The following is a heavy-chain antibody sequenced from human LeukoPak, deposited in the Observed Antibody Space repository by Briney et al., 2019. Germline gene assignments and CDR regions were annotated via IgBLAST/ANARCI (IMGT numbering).Heavy chain of an antibody. CDR1: GFTFSSYA. J-gene: IGHJ4*02. CDR2: ISYDGSNK. V-gene: IGHV3-30-3*01. Sequence: GRSLRLSCAASGFTFSSYAMHWVRQAPGKGLEWVAVISYDGSNKYYADSVKGRFTISRDNSKNTLYLQTNSLRAEDTAVYYCARGPRGYFDWPYYFDYWGQGTLVTVSS. D-gene: IGHD3-9*01. CDR3: ARGPRGYFDWPYYFDY.